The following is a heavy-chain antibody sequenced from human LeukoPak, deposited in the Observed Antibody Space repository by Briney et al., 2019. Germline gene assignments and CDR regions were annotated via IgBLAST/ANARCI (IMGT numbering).Heavy chain of an antibody. CDR1: GFTFSSYG. CDR3: AKRDYSNSPDFDY. J-gene: IGHJ4*02. Sequence: PGGSLRLSCAASGFTFSSYGMYWVRQAPGKGLEWVSGISGSGDTTAYAASVKSRFTISRDNSKNTLYLQMDGLRAEDTAVYYCAKRDYSNSPDFDYWGQGTLVTVSS. D-gene: IGHD6-6*01. CDR2: ISGSGDTT. V-gene: IGHV3-23*01.